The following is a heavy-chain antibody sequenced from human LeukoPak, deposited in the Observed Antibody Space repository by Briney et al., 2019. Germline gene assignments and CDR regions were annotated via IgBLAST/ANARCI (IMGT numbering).Heavy chain of an antibody. CDR2: ISDDGSRQ. CDR1: GFTFRSYA. CDR3: AREQSGDGWSGFDY. Sequence: PGGSLRLSCAASGFTFRSYAMHWVRPAPGGGLEWVAVISDDGSRQHYADFLEGRITISRDNSKNTVSLQISSLRTEDRAVYFCAREQSGDGWSGFDYWGQGTLVSVSS. J-gene: IGHJ4*02. D-gene: IGHD6-19*01. V-gene: IGHV3-30*15.